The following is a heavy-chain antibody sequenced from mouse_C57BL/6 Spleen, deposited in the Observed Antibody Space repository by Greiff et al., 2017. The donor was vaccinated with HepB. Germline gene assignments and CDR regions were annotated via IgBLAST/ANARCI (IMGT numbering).Heavy chain of an antibody. CDR1: GFNIKDDY. D-gene: IGHD2-10*01. Sequence: VQLKESGAELVRPGASVKLSCPASGFNIKDDYIHWVEQRPEQGLEWIGWIDPENGDTEYASKFQGKATITADTSSNTAYLQLSSLTSEDTAVYYCTTSYYGPGDYWGQGTSVTVSS. V-gene: IGHV14-4*01. CDR3: TTSYYGPGDY. J-gene: IGHJ4*01. CDR2: IDPENGDT.